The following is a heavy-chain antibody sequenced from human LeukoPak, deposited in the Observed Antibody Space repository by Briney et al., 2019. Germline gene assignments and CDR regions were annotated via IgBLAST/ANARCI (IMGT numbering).Heavy chain of an antibody. CDR2: ISWNSGSI. J-gene: IGHJ4*02. V-gene: IGHV3-9*01. CDR3: AKGNYGGNSGVDY. CDR1: GFTFDDYA. D-gene: IGHD4-23*01. Sequence: PGGSLRLSCAASGFTFDDYAMHWVRHAPGKGLEWVSGISWNSGSIGYADSVKGRFTISRDNAKNSLYLQMNSQRAEDTALYYCAKGNYGGNSGVDYWGQGTLVTVSS.